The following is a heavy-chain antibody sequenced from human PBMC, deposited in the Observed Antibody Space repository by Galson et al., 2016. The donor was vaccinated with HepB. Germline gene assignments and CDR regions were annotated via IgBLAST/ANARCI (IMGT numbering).Heavy chain of an antibody. J-gene: IGHJ4*02. V-gene: IGHV3-11*01. CDR3: ASRRYTGRGGYSSSWLREY. D-gene: IGHD6-13*01. CDR1: GFTFSDYY. CDR2: XXSXXXVI. Sequence: SLRLSCAASGFTFSDYYMTWIRQAPGKGLXXVSXXXSXXXVIYYADSVKGRXTISRDNAENSLSLQMNSLRAEDTAVYYCASRRYTGRGGYSSSWLREYWGQGTLVTVSS.